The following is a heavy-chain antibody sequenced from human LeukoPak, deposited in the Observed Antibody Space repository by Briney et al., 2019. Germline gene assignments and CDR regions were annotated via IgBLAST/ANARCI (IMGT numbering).Heavy chain of an antibody. V-gene: IGHV4-38-2*02. CDR3: AREEMGGIDY. Sequence: SETLSLTCAVSGYSISSGYYWGWIRQPPGKGLEWIGSIYHSGSAYYNPSLKSRDTIPLDTSKNQFSLKLSSVTAADTAVYYCAREEMGGIDYWGQGTLVTVSS. J-gene: IGHJ4*02. CDR1: GYSISSGYY. CDR2: IYHSGSA. D-gene: IGHD5-24*01.